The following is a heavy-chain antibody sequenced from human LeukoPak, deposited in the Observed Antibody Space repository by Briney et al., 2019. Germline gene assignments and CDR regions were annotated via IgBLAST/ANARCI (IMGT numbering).Heavy chain of an antibody. CDR3: ARGREDTYYYDSSGYVYFDY. J-gene: IGHJ4*02. Sequence: GGSLTLSCAASGFTFSSCSKNWVRHAPGQGLERVSSISSSSRYIYHADPAKGRFTITRDNAKNSLYMQMNSLRAEDTAVYYCARGREDTYYYDSSGYVYFDYWGQGNLVTVSS. D-gene: IGHD3-22*01. V-gene: IGHV3-21*01. CDR1: GFTFSSCS. CDR2: ISSSSRYI.